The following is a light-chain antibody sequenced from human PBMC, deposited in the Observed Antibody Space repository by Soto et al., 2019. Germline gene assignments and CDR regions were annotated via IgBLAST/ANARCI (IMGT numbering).Light chain of an antibody. V-gene: IGKV3-15*01. CDR3: QQYGYSPIT. CDR2: GAS. J-gene: IGKJ5*01. CDR1: QSVSSN. Sequence: ETVLTQSPATLSVSPGEIATLSCRASQSVSSNLAWYQQKPGQAPRILVYGASTRATGIPARFSGSGFGTDFTLTISRLEPEDFAVYYCQQYGYSPITFGQGTRLEIK.